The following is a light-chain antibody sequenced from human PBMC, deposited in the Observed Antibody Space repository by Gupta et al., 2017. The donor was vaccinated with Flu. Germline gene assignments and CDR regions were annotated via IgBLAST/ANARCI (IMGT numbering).Light chain of an antibody. V-gene: IGKV1-39*01. CDR2: AAS. Sequence: DIQMTQSPSSLSASVGDRVTITCRASQNINYYLNWYQHKPGKAPNLLIYAASSLQSGVPSRFSGSGSGTXFTLTIXSLQPEDFATYYCQQSYSSPKTFGXGTKVEIK. CDR1: QNINYY. CDR3: QQSYSSPKT. J-gene: IGKJ4*01.